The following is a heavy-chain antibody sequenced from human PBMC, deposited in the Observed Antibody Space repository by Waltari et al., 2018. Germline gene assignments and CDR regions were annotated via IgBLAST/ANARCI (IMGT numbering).Heavy chain of an antibody. Sequence: EVQVEESGGDLIQPGGSLRLSCAVSGFTVSNSYMSWVRQAAGKGFGWVAIIYSEGHTNDADSVKDRFIISRDNSKNTVDLQMNSLRVEDTAMYYCTRDRGAPATAMGFDSWGQGTLVTVSS. CDR2: IYSEGHT. CDR3: TRDRGAPATAMGFDS. V-gene: IGHV3-53*01. J-gene: IGHJ4*02. CDR1: GFTVSNSY. D-gene: IGHD5-18*01.